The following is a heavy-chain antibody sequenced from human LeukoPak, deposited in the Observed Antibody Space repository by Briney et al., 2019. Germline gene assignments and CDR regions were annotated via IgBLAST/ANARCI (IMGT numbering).Heavy chain of an antibody. CDR3: ARVLKGSSTSCYGDY. V-gene: IGHV3-30*02. Sequence: GGSLRLSCVASGFAFNKYAMHWVRQAPGKGLEWVAFIRFDGSNKYYADSVKGRFTISRDNSKNTLYLQMNSLRAEDTAVYYCARVLKGSSTSCYGDYWGQGTLVTVSS. D-gene: IGHD2-2*01. CDR2: IRFDGSNK. J-gene: IGHJ4*02. CDR1: GFAFNKYA.